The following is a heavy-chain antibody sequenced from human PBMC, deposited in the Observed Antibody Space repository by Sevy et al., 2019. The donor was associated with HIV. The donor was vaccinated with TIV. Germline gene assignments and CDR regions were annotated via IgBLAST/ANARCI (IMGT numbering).Heavy chain of an antibody. CDR2: ISAYNGNT. V-gene: IGHV1-18*01. CDR1: GYTFTSYG. CDR3: ARDRRSQRVLGYYYYGMDV. D-gene: IGHD1-1*01. Sequence: ASVKVSCKASGYTFTSYGISWVRQAPGQGLEWMGWISAYNGNTNYAQKLQGRVTMTTDTSTSTADMELRSLRSDDTAVYYCARDRRSQRVLGYYYYGMDVWGQGTTVTVSS. J-gene: IGHJ6*02.